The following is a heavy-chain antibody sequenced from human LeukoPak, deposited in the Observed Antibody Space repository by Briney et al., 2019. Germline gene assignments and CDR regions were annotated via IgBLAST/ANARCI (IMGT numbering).Heavy chain of an antibody. Sequence: PSETLSLTCTVSGGSVNSDSHYWAWIRQPPGKGLEWIGSIYYSGSTYYNPSLKSRVTISVDTSKNQFSLKLSSVTAADTAVYYCARVYSSENWFDPWGQGTLVTVSS. CDR1: GGSVNSDSHY. J-gene: IGHJ5*02. V-gene: IGHV4-39*07. CDR3: ARVYSSENWFDP. D-gene: IGHD6-25*01. CDR2: IYYSGST.